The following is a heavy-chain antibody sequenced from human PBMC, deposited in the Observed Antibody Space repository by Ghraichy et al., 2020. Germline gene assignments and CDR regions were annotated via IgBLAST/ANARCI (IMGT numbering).Heavy chain of an antibody. V-gene: IGHV3-7*01. Sequence: GGSLRLSCAASGFTFSSYWMSWVRQAPGKGPEWVANIKQDGSEKYYVDSVKGRFTISRDNAKNSLYLQMNSLRAEDTAVYYCASHGARTSSWAGASGRLSWFDPWGQGTLVTVSS. CDR3: ASHGARTSSWAGASGRLSWFDP. CDR2: IKQDGSEK. J-gene: IGHJ5*02. CDR1: GFTFSSYW. D-gene: IGHD2-2*01.